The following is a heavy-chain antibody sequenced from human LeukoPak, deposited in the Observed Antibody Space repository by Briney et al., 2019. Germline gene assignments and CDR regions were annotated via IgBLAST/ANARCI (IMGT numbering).Heavy chain of an antibody. J-gene: IGHJ5*02. CDR2: MNPNSGGT. CDR1: GYTFTSYY. CDR3: ARDKLGLGELSLYDQ. D-gene: IGHD3-16*02. V-gene: IGHV1-2*02. Sequence: ASVKVSCKASGYTFTSYYMHWVRQAPGQGLEWMGWMNPNSGGTKYAQKFQGRVTMTRDTSISTAYMELSRLRSDDTAMYYCARDKLGLGELSLYDQWGQGTLVTVFS.